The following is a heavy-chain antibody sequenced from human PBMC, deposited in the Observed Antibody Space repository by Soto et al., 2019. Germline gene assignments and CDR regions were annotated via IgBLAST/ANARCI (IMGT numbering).Heavy chain of an antibody. CDR2: MYYGGNT. Sequence: SETLSLTCTVSGGSITTYYWNWIRQPPGKGLEWIGYMYYGGNTNYNPSLESRVTISVDTSKNQFSLKLSSVTAADTAVYYCATGATGRKNAFDIWGQGTMVTVSS. J-gene: IGHJ3*02. CDR3: ATGATGRKNAFDI. CDR1: GGSITTYY. V-gene: IGHV4-59*08. D-gene: IGHD1-1*01.